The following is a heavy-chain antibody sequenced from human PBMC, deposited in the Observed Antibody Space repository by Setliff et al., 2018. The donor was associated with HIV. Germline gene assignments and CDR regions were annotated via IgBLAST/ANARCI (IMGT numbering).Heavy chain of an antibody. V-gene: IGHV4-61*02. CDR1: GGSISSGSYY. CDR2: IYTSGST. J-gene: IGHJ4*02. D-gene: IGHD3-22*01. Sequence: TLSLTCTVSGGSISSGSYYWSWIRQPAGKGLEWIGRIYTSGSTNYNPSLKSRVTISVDTSKNQFSLKLSSVTAADTAVYYCARVSAYYDSSGYFDYWGQGTLVTVSS. CDR3: ARVSAYYDSSGYFDY.